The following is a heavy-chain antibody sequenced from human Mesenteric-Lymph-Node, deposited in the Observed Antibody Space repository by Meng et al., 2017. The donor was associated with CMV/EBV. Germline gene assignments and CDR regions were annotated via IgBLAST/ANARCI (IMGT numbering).Heavy chain of an antibody. J-gene: IGHJ5*02. V-gene: IGHV3-48*03. D-gene: IGHD1-1*01. Sequence: GESLKISCAASGFIFNTYEMNWVRQAPGKGLEWVSYISDSDHTIYYADSVKGRFTISRDNAKNSLYLQMNSLRAEDTAVYYCTRDRGNLAWFDPWGQGTLVTVSS. CDR3: TRDRGNLAWFDP. CDR2: ISDSDHTI. CDR1: GFIFNTYE.